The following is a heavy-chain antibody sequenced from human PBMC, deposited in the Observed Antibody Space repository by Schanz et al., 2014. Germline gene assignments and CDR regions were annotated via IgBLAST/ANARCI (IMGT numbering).Heavy chain of an antibody. J-gene: IGHJ4*02. CDR2: MSYDGSIK. V-gene: IGHV3-33*08. D-gene: IGHD3-10*01. Sequence: VQLLESGGGLVQPGGSLRLSCAASGFTFSSYGMHWVRQAPGKGLEWVAAMSYDGSIKYYADSVKRRFTISRDISKNTLHLQVTSLRAEDTAIYYCARDGNYYGSRNYYKTPYYVDYWGQGTLVTVSS. CDR1: GFTFSSYG. CDR3: ARDGNYYGSRNYYKTPYYVDY.